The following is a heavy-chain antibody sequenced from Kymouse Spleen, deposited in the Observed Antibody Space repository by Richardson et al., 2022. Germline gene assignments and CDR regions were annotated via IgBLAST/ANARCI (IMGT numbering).Heavy chain of an antibody. CDR3: AREGFTMVRGVMNY. CDR1: GFTFSSYW. Sequence: EVQLVESGGGLVQPGGSLRLSCAASGFTFSSYWMHWVRQAPGKGLVWVSRINSDGSSTSYADSVKGRFTISRDNAKNTLYLQMNSLRAEDTAVYYCAREGFTMVRGVMNYWGQGTLVTVSS. J-gene: IGHJ4*02. D-gene: IGHD3-10*01. V-gene: IGHV3-74*01. CDR2: INSDGSST.